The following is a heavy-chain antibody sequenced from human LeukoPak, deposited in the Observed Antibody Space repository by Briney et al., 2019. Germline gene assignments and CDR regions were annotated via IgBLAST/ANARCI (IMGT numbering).Heavy chain of an antibody. CDR2: ISSSSSYI. J-gene: IGHJ6*04. V-gene: IGHV3-21*01. CDR3: AELGITMIGGV. CDR1: GFTFSSYW. Sequence: PGGSLRLSCAASGFTFSSYWMHWVRQAPGKGLGWVSSISSSSSYIYYADSVKGRFTISRDNAKNSLYLQMNSLRAEDTAVYYCAELGITMIGGVWGKGTTVTISS. D-gene: IGHD3-10*02.